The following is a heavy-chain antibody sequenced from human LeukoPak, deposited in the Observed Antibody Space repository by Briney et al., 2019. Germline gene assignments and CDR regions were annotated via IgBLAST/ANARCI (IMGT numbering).Heavy chain of an antibody. CDR3: TKVGLSGLFDY. D-gene: IGHD3-10*01. V-gene: IGHV4-59*01. Sequence: PSETLSLTCTVSGVSINDFYWTWIRQSPGNGLEWIGYIHYDGSTDYNPSLKSRVTMSIDTSRSQFSLKLNSVTAADTAVYYCTKVGLSGLFDYWGQGALVTVSS. CDR2: IHYDGST. CDR1: GVSINDFY. J-gene: IGHJ4*02.